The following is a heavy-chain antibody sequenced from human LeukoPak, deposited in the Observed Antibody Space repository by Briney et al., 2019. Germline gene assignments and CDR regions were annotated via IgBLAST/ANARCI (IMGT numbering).Heavy chain of an antibody. CDR2: MNPNSGNT. V-gene: IGHV1-8*01. CDR3: ARFSGYDLGPDY. Sequence: ASVKVPCKASGYTFTSYDINWVRQTTGQGREWMGWMNPNSGNTGYAQKFQGRVTMTRNTPISTAYMELSSLKSEDTAVYYCARFSGYDLGPDYWGQGTLVTVSS. CDR1: GYTFTSYD. D-gene: IGHD5-12*01. J-gene: IGHJ4*02.